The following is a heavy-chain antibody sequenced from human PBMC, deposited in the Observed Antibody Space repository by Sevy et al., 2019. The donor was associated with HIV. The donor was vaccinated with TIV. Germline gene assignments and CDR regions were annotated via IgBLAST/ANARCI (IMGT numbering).Heavy chain of an antibody. Sequence: GGSLRLSCAASGFTFSTYTMNWVRQAPGKGLEWVSGISGSGGSTYQADSEKGWFTISRDNSKNTLYLQMNSLRAEDTAVYYCAKGDRTFYGMDVWGQGTTVTVSS. CDR2: ISGSGGST. J-gene: IGHJ6*02. D-gene: IGHD2-15*01. V-gene: IGHV3-23*01. CDR1: GFTFSTYT. CDR3: AKGDRTFYGMDV.